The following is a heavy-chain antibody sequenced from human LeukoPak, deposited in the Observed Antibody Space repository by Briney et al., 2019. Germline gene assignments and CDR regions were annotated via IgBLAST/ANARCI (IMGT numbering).Heavy chain of an antibody. D-gene: IGHD5-18*01. CDR2: IYYSGST. CDR3: ARIPYRYGYDGWVDY. J-gene: IGHJ4*02. V-gene: IGHV4-59*12. Sequence: PSETLSLTCTVSGGSISSYYWSWIRQPPGKGLEWIGYIYYSGSTNYNPSLKSRVPISVDTSKHQFSLKLSSVTAADTAVYYCARIPYRYGYDGWVDYWGQGTLVSVSS. CDR1: GGSISSYY.